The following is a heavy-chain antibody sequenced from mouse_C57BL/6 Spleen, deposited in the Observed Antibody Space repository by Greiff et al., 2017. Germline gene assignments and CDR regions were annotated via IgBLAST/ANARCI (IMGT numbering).Heavy chain of an antibody. CDR3: ARLEDYDYTWFAY. D-gene: IGHD2-4*01. V-gene: IGHV5-15*01. J-gene: IGHJ3*01. CDR2: ISNLAYSI. Sequence: EVMLVESGGGLVQPGGSLKLSCAASGFTFSDYGMAWVRQAPRKGPEWVAFISNLAYSIYYADTVTGRFTISRENAKNTLYLEMSSLRSEDTAMYYCARLEDYDYTWFAYWGQGTVVTVSA. CDR1: GFTFSDYG.